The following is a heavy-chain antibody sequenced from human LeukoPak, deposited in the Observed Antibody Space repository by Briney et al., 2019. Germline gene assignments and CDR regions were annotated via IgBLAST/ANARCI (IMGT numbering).Heavy chain of an antibody. J-gene: IGHJ3*02. CDR1: GYTFTSYD. D-gene: IGHD4-17*01. CDR2: MNPNSGST. CDR3: ARDGDYGDYNAFDI. V-gene: IGHV1-8*01. Sequence: GASVKVSCKASGYTFTSYDINWVRQATGQGLEWMGWMNPNSGSTGYAQKFQGRVTMTRNTSISTAYMELSSLRSEDTAVYYCARDGDYGDYNAFDIWGQGTMVTVSS.